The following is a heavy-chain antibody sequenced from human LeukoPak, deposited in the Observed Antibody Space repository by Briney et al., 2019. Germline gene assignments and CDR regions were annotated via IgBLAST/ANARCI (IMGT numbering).Heavy chain of an antibody. CDR2: IHYSGST. CDR3: ARGGAARLHFQN. V-gene: IGHV4-39*07. D-gene: IGHD6-6*01. CDR1: GGSISSSSYY. Sequence: SETLSLTCTVSGGSISSSSYYWGWIRQPPGKGLEWIGSIHYSGSTYYNPSLQSRVTISVDTSKNQFSLNLSSVTAADTAVYYCARGGAARLHFQNWGQGTLVTVSS. J-gene: IGHJ1*01.